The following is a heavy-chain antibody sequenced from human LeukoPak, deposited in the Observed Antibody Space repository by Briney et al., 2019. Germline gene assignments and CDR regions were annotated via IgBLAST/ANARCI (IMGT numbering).Heavy chain of an antibody. Sequence: GGSLRLSCAASGFTFSSYAMSWVRQAPGKSLEWVSGIGGSGSRTYYADSVKGRFTISRDNSKNTLYLQMDSLRAEDTAVYYCAKEGPYYFDYWGQGTLVTVSS. CDR2: IGGSGSRT. CDR1: GFTFSSYA. CDR3: AKEGPYYFDY. V-gene: IGHV3-23*01. J-gene: IGHJ4*02.